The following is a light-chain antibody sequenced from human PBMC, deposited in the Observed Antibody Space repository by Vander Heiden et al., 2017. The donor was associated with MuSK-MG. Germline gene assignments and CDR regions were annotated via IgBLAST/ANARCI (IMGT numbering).Light chain of an antibody. CDR2: AAS. CDR1: QSSSSY. Sequence: DIQMTQSPSSLSASLGDRVTITCRASQSSSSYLNWYQQKPGKAPKLLIYAASSLKSGVPSRFSGSGSGTDFTLTISSLQPEDFATYYCQQSYSTPFTFGPGTKVDIK. CDR3: QQSYSTPFT. J-gene: IGKJ3*01. V-gene: IGKV1-39*01.